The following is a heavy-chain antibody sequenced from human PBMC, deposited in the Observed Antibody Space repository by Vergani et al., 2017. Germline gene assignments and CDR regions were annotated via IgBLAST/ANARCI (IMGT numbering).Heavy chain of an antibody. J-gene: IGHJ4*02. Sequence: QVQLQESGPGLVKPSQTLSLTCVVSNSSINSNYYWGWIRQSPGKRLEWIGSVSHSGGTFSNPSLKSRVTISVDKSKKLISLILNSVTAADTAVYYCVRDAINYDVLTGYYIGLDSWGQGTLVTVSS. CDR1: NSSINSNYY. CDR2: VSHSGGT. CDR3: VRDAINYDVLTGYYIGLDS. V-gene: IGHV4-38-2*01. D-gene: IGHD3-9*01.